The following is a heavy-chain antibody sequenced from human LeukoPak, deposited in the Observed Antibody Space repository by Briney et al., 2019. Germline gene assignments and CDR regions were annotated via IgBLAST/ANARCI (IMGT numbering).Heavy chain of an antibody. CDR1: RFTFDSHS. CDR3: AKDPVNGFNYFDF. Sequence: GGSLRLSCAASRFTFDSHSMSWVRQAPGKGLEWVSTVSGSGDGRYYTDSVKGRFTISRDNSQNTVYLQMNTLRAEDTAVYYCAKDPVNGFNYFDFWGQGTLVTVSS. D-gene: IGHD2-8*01. J-gene: IGHJ4*02. CDR2: VSGSGDGR. V-gene: IGHV3-23*01.